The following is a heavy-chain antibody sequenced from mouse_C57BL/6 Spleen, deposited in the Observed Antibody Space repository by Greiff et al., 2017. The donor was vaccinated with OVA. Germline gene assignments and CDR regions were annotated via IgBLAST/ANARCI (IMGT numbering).Heavy chain of an antibody. CDR3: ATYGNYEQGFDY. CDR1: GYTFTTSP. Sequence: VQLQQSGAELVKPGASVKMSCKASGYTFTTSPIEWMKQNHGKSLEWIGNFHPYNDDTKYNEKFKGKATLTVEKSSSTVYLELSRLTSDDSAVYYCATYGNYEQGFDYWGQGTTLTVSS. V-gene: IGHV1-47*01. J-gene: IGHJ2*01. D-gene: IGHD2-1*01. CDR2: FHPYNDDT.